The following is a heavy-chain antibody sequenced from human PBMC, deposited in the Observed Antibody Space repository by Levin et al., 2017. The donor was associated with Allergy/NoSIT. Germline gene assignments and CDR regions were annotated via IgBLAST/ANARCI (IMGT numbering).Heavy chain of an antibody. CDR3: ARDIGDFWSGYYQGIDY. V-gene: IGHV3-30*04. CDR2: ISYDGSNK. CDR1: GFTFSSYA. Sequence: GESLKISCAASGFTFSSYAMHWVRQAPGKGLEWVAVISYDGSNKYYADSVKGRFTISRDNSKNTLYLQMNSLRAEDTAVYYCARDIGDFWSGYYQGIDYWGQGTLVTVSS. D-gene: IGHD3-3*01. J-gene: IGHJ4*02.